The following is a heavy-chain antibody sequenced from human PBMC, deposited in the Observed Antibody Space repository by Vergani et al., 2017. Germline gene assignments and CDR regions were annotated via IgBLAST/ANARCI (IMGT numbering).Heavy chain of an antibody. V-gene: IGHV3-23*04. D-gene: IGHD2-2*01. CDR3: AKDRGKTGLVFDY. CDR1: GFTFSSYA. J-gene: IGHJ4*02. CDR2: ISGSGGST. Sequence: EVQLVESGGGLVKRGGSLRLSCAASGFTFSSYAMSWVRQAPGKGLEWVSGISGSGGSTYYADSVKGRFTISRDNSKNTLYLYMNSLRAEDTAVYYCAKDRGKTGLVFDYWGQGTLVTVSS.